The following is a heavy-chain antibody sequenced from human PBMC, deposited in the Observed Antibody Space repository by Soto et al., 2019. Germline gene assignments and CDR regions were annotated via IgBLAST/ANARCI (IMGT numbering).Heavy chain of an antibody. Sequence: QVQLQESGPGLVKPSQTLSLTCTVSGGSISSGGYYWSWIRQHPGQGLEWIGYIYYSGSTYYNPSLKSRVTISVDTSKNQFSMKLSSVTAADTAVYYCARGKGYDILTGYFDYWGQGTLVTVSS. CDR2: IYYSGST. D-gene: IGHD3-9*01. CDR1: GGSISSGGYY. V-gene: IGHV4-31*03. CDR3: ARGKGYDILTGYFDY. J-gene: IGHJ4*02.